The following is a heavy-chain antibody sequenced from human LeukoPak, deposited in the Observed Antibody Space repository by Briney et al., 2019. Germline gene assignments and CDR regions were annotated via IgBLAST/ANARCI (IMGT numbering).Heavy chain of an antibody. D-gene: IGHD5-24*01. V-gene: IGHV3-9*01. CDR1: GFTFDDYA. Sequence: GGSLRLSCAASGFTFDDYAMHWIRQAPGKGLEWVSSISWNSGSIGYADSVKGRFTISRDNAKNSLYVQMNSLRAEDTALYYCAKGYRKGRWLPLDYWGQGTLVTVSS. CDR3: AKGYRKGRWLPLDY. J-gene: IGHJ4*02. CDR2: ISWNSGSI.